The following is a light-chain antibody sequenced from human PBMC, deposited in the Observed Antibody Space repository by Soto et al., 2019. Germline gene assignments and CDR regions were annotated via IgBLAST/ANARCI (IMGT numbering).Light chain of an antibody. CDR3: QQYGSSPRT. Sequence: EIVLTQSPGTLSLSPGERATLSCRACQSVSSSYLGWYQQKPGQAPRLLIYGASSRATGIPDRFSGSGSGTDFTLTISRLEPEDFAVYYCQQYGSSPRTFGQGTKLEIK. CDR1: QSVSSSY. CDR2: GAS. J-gene: IGKJ2*01. V-gene: IGKV3-20*01.